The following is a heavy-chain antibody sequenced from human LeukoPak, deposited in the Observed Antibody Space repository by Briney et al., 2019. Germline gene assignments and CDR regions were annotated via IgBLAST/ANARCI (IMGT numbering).Heavy chain of an antibody. CDR2: IRYDGSNK. CDR1: GFTFSSYG. J-gene: IGHJ1*01. CDR3: AKDSRYCSSTSCYPAEYFQH. Sequence: PGGSLRLSCAASGFTFSSYGMHWVRQAPGKGLEWVAFIRYDGSNKYYADSVKGRFTISRDNSKNTLYLRMNSLRAEDTAVYYCAKDSRYCSSTSCYPAEYFQHWGQGTLVTVSS. V-gene: IGHV3-30*02. D-gene: IGHD2-2*01.